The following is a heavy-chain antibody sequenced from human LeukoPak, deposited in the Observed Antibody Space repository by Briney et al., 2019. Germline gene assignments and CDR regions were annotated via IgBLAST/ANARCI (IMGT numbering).Heavy chain of an antibody. CDR1: GFTFSSHW. D-gene: IGHD2-2*01. Sequence: GGSLRLSCADSGFTFSSHWMSWVRQAPGRGLEWVANIKQDGSEKYYLDSVKGRFTISRDNAKNSVYLQMNSLRGEDTAVYYCAKRGCSSTSCYAGYYYMDVWGTGTTVTISS. CDR2: IKQDGSEK. J-gene: IGHJ6*03. CDR3: AKRGCSSTSCYAGYYYMDV. V-gene: IGHV3-7*01.